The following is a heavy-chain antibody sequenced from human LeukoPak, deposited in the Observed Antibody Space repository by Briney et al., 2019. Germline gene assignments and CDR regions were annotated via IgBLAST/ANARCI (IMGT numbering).Heavy chain of an antibody. D-gene: IGHD1-26*01. J-gene: IGHJ3*02. Sequence: GESLKISCKGSGYSFTSYWIGWVRQMPGKGLEWMGIIYPGDSDTRYSPSFQGQVTISAGKSISTAYLQWSSLKASDTAMYYCARPLVGATDAFDIWGQGTMVTVSS. CDR1: GYSFTSYW. CDR2: IYPGDSDT. V-gene: IGHV5-51*01. CDR3: ARPLVGATDAFDI.